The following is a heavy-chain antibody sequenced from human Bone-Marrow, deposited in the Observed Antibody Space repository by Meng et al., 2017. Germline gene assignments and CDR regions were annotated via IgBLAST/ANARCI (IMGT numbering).Heavy chain of an antibody. CDR1: GGTFSSYA. CDR3: ARKAGNCISTTCYSLDY. J-gene: IGHJ4*02. V-gene: IGHV1-69*05. Sequence: SVKVSCKASGGTFSSYAISWVRQAPGQGLEWMGGIIPIFGTANYAQKFQGRVTITTDESTSTVYMELTRLTSEDTAVYFCARKAGNCISTTCYSLDYWGRGTLVTVSS. D-gene: IGHD2-2*01. CDR2: IIPIFGTA.